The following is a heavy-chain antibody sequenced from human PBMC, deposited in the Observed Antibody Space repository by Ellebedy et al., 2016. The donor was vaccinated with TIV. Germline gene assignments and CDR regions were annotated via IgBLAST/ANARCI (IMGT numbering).Heavy chain of an antibody. J-gene: IGHJ4*02. CDR3: ARSNNGSYYIY. CDR1: GFTFSDYY. D-gene: IGHD1-26*01. V-gene: IGHV3-11*06. Sequence: GESLKISCAASGFTFSDYYMSWIRQAPGKGLEWVSYISHSSTYTNYADSVKGRFTVSRDNAKKSLFLQMNSLTAEDTAVYYCARSNNGSYYIYWGQGTLVTVSS. CDR2: ISHSSTYT.